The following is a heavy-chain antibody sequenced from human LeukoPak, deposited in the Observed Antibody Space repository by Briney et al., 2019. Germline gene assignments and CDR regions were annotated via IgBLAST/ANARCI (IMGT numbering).Heavy chain of an antibody. V-gene: IGHV3-9*03. Sequence: GGSLRLSCAASGFSFDDYAMHWVRQAPGKGLEWVSGISWNSGNIGYADSVKGRFTISRDNAKNSLYLQMNSLRAGDMALYYCAKGRDSGYDFVPYFDYWGLGTLVTVSS. J-gene: IGHJ4*02. CDR2: ISWNSGNI. CDR1: GFSFDDYA. D-gene: IGHD5-12*01. CDR3: AKGRDSGYDFVPYFDY.